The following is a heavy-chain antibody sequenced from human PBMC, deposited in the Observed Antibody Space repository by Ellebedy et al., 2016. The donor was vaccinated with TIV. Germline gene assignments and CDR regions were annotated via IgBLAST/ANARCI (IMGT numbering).Heavy chain of an antibody. CDR1: GFTFSSYA. CDR3: ARGYSYGPFDY. V-gene: IGHV3-64*01. J-gene: IGHJ4*02. D-gene: IGHD5-18*01. CDR2: ISSNGGST. Sequence: GESLKISCAASGFTFSSYAMHWVRQAPGKGLEYVSAISSNGGSTYYANSVKGRFTISRDNSKNTLYLQMGSLRAEDMAVYYCARGYSYGPFDYWGQGTLVTVSS.